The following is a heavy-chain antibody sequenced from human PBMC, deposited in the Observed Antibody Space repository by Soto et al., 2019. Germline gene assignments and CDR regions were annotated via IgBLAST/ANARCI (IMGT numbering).Heavy chain of an antibody. J-gene: IGHJ4*02. D-gene: IGHD7-27*01. CDR1: GGSISSYY. CDR3: ARRWGYSFDY. Sequence: QLQLQESGPGLVKPSETLSLTCTASGGSISSYYWGWIRRPPGKGLEWIGSIYYSGSTYHNPSLKSRVTIXXDTSKNQFSLKLSSVTAADTAVYYCARRWGYSFDYWGQGTLVTVSS. V-gene: IGHV4-39*01. CDR2: IYYSGST.